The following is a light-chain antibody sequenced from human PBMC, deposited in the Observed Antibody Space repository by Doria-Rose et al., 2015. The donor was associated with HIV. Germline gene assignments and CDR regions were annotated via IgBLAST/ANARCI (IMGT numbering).Light chain of an antibody. CDR1: QGISDS. CDR3: QHYYNTPAT. V-gene: IGKV1-NL1*01. J-gene: IGKJ4*01. CDR2: AAS. Sequence: DRVTITCRASQGISDSLAWYQQKPGKAPKLLLYAASRLDSGVPSRFSGSGSGTVYTLTIGCLQPEDFATYYCQHYYNTPATFGGGTKVDIK.